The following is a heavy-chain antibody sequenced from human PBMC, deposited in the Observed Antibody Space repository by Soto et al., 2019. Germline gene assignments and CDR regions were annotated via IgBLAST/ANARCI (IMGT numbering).Heavy chain of an antibody. CDR3: ATLNSFGSDY. CDR1: GFTFSNFW. CDR2: IYSDGSGP. Sequence: QSGGSLRLSCAASGFTFSNFWMHWVRQAPGQGLVWVSRIYSDGSGPMYADSVKGRFTISRDNAKSTLYLQMNSLRPEDTAVYYCATLNSFGSDYWGRGTLVTVSS. V-gene: IGHV3-74*03. D-gene: IGHD5-18*01. J-gene: IGHJ4*02.